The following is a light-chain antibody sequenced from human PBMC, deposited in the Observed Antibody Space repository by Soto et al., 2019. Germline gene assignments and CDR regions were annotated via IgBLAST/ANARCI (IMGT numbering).Light chain of an antibody. CDR1: QSVSSSY. Sequence: EIVLTQSPGTLSLSPGERATLSCRASQSVSSSYLAWYQQKPGQAPRLLIYGASSRATGISARISGSGSGRDFSLTINSLEPEDSAVYYCHQRTNWPSITFGQGTRLEI. J-gene: IGKJ5*01. V-gene: IGKV3D-20*02. CDR2: GAS. CDR3: HQRTNWPSIT.